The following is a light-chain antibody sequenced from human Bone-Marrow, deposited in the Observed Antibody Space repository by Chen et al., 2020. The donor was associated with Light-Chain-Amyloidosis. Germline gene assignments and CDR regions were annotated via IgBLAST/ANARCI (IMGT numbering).Light chain of an antibody. CDR3: QVWDRSSDRPV. CDR2: ADS. CDR1: NIGRKS. J-gene: IGLJ3*02. Sequence: SYVLTQPPSVSVAPRQTATMTCGGDNIGRKSVNWYQQKPGQAPALVVYADSARPSGIPERFAGSNSGTTATLTVGRVEAGDEADYYCQVWDRSSDRPVFGGGTKLTVL. V-gene: IGLV3-21*02.